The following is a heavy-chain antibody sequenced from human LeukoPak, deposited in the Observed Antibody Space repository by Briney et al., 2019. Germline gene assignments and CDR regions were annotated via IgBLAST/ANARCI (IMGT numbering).Heavy chain of an antibody. CDR1: GDSISSYY. D-gene: IGHD2-15*01. V-gene: IGHV4-59*08. Sequence: SETLSLTCTVSGDSISSYYCSWIQQTPGKGLEWIGYMYDSGSTNHNPSLKSRVTISVDTSKNQFSLKLRSVTAADTAVYYCARLGCSGSSCYAVGDWFDPWGQGTLVTVSS. J-gene: IGHJ5*02. CDR3: ARLGCSGSSCYAVGDWFDP. CDR2: MYDSGST.